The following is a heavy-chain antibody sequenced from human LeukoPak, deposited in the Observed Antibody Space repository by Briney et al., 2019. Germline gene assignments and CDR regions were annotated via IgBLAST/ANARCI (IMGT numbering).Heavy chain of an antibody. D-gene: IGHD6-19*01. CDR3: ARDPDAVAGTGYNWFDP. V-gene: IGHV7-4-1*02. Sequence: ASVKVSCKASGYTFTSYATNWVRQAPGQGLEWMGWINTNTGNPTYAQGFTGRFVFSLDTSVSTAYLQISSLKAEDTAVYYCARDPDAVAGTGYNWFDPWGQGTLVTVSS. CDR1: GYTFTSYA. J-gene: IGHJ5*02. CDR2: INTNTGNP.